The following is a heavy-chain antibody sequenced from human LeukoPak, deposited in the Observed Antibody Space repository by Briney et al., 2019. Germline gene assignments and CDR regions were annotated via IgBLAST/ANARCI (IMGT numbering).Heavy chain of an antibody. D-gene: IGHD6-13*01. Sequence: GGSLRLSCAASGFTFSSYGMHWVRQAPGKGLEWVAVISYDGSNKYYADSVKGRFTISRDNSKNTLYLQMNSLRAEDTAVYYCAKGSSSSWYETLAEYFQHWGQGTLVTVSS. CDR3: AKGSSSSWYETLAEYFQH. V-gene: IGHV3-30*18. J-gene: IGHJ1*01. CDR1: GFTFSSYG. CDR2: ISYDGSNK.